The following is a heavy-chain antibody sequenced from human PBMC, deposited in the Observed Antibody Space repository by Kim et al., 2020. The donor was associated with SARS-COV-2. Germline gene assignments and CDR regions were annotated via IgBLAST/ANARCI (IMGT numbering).Heavy chain of an antibody. CDR2: INHSGST. J-gene: IGHJ4*02. D-gene: IGHD3-22*01. CDR3: ARRYRLRVAYFDY. CDR1: GGSFSGYY. V-gene: IGHV4-34*01. Sequence: SETLSLTCAVYGGSFSGYYWSWIRQPPGKGLEWIGEINHSGSTNYNPSLKSRVTISVDTSKNQFSLKLSSVTAADTAVYYCARRYRLRVAYFDYWGQGTLVTVSS.